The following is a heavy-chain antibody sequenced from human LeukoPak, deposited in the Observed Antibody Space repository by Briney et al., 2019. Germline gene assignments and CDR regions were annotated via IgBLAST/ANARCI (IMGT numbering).Heavy chain of an antibody. CDR1: GGSISSYY. J-gene: IGHJ6*03. CDR3: ARIIAAAGIDYYYYMDV. V-gene: IGHV4-59*01. Sequence: PSETLSLTCTVSGGSISSYYWSWIRQPPGKGLEWIGYIYYSGSTNYNPSLKSRVTISVDTSKNQFSLKLSSVTAADTAVYYCARIIAAAGIDYYYYMDVWGKGTTVTVSS. D-gene: IGHD6-13*01. CDR2: IYYSGST.